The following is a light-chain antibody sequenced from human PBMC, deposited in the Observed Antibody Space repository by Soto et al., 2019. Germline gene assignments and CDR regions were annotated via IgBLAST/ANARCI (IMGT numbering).Light chain of an antibody. CDR1: QGISSY. CDR2: AAS. V-gene: IGKV1-9*01. CDR3: QQLNSYPWT. J-gene: IGKJ2*01. Sequence: DIPLTQSPSFLSASVGDRVTITCPASQGISSYLAWYQQRPGKAHALLIYAASNLQRGVPSRFGGSGSGTQFTLTISSLQPEYFATFYCQQLNSYPWTFGQGTKLEIK.